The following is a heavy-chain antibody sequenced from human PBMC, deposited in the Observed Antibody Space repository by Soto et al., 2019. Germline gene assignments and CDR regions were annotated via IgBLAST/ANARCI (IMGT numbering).Heavy chain of an antibody. CDR1: GGSFIGYY. CDR3: ARGATASRNFQH. J-gene: IGHJ1*01. V-gene: IGHV4-34*01. D-gene: IGHD1-26*01. CDR2: INHSGST. Sequence: SETLSLTCAVYGGSFIGYYCILIRHAPWKGLEWIGEINHSGSTNYNPSLKSRVTISVDTSKNQFSLKLSSVTAADTAVYYCARGATASRNFQHWGQGTLVTVSS.